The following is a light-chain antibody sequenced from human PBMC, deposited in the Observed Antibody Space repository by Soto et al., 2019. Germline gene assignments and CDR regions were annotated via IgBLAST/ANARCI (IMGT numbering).Light chain of an antibody. J-gene: IGKJ4*01. V-gene: IGKV3-20*01. CDR1: QSVSSNY. Sequence: EIVLTQSPDPLSLSPGERATLSCRASQSVSSNYLAWYQQKPGQAPRFLIYDASSRATGIPDRFSGSGSGTDFTLTISRLEPEDCAVYYCQQYGSSPLTFGGGTKVEIK. CDR2: DAS. CDR3: QQYGSSPLT.